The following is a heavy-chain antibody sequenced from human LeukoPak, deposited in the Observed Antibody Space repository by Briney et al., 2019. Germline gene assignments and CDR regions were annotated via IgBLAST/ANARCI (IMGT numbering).Heavy chain of an antibody. J-gene: IGHJ5*02. Sequence: GASVKVSCKASGGTFSSYAISWVRQAPGQGLEWMGRIIPILGIANYAQKFQGRATITADKSTSTAYMELSSLRSEDTAVYYCARSYSSSLATPNWFDPWGQGTLVTVSS. CDR1: GGTFSSYA. CDR2: IIPILGIA. V-gene: IGHV1-69*04. CDR3: ARSYSSSLATPNWFDP. D-gene: IGHD6-13*01.